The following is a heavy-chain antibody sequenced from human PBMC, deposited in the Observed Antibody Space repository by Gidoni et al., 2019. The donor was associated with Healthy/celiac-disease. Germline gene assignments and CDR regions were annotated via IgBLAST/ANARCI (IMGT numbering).Heavy chain of an antibody. CDR3: ARRGVWLWRFDY. Sequence: QVQLQQWGAGLLKPSETLSLTCAVYGGSFSGYYWSWIRQPPGKGLEWIGEINHSGSTNYNPSLKSRVTISVDTSKNQFSLKLSSVTAADTAVYYCARRGVWLWRFDYWGQGTLVTVSS. CDR1: GGSFSGYY. V-gene: IGHV4-34*01. CDR2: INHSGST. J-gene: IGHJ4*02. D-gene: IGHD5-18*01.